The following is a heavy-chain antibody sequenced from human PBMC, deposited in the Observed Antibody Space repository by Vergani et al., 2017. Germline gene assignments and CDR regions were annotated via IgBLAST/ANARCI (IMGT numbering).Heavy chain of an antibody. J-gene: IGHJ4*02. CDR2: INPSGGST. CDR1: GYTFATYY. Sequence: QVQLVQSGAEVKKPGASVKVSCKASGYTFATYYMHWVRQAPGHGLEWMGIINPSGGSTRYARKFKGRVTMTRDTSTSTVYRELSSLNFEYTAIYYCARDVQHCSGGSCYYRHDYWGQGNLVTVSS. V-gene: IGHV1-46*01. D-gene: IGHD2-15*01. CDR3: ARDVQHCSGGSCYYRHDY.